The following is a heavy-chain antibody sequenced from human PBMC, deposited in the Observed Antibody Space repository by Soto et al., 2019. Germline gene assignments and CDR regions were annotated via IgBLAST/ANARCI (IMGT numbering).Heavy chain of an antibody. CDR1: GGSFSGYY. CDR2: INHSGST. D-gene: IGHD5-18*01. CDR3: ARRGYSFWGGAGLHGMDV. Sequence: SDTLSLTCAVYGGSFSGYYWSWIRQPPGKGLEWIGEINHSGSTNYNPSLKSRVTISVDTSKNQFSLKLSSVTAADTAVYYCARRGYSFWGGAGLHGMDVWGKGTTVTVSS. V-gene: IGHV4-34*01. J-gene: IGHJ6*04.